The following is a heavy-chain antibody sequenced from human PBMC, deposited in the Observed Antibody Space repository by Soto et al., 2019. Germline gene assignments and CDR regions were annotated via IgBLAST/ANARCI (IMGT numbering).Heavy chain of an antibody. CDR1: GGSISRSSFH. CDR3: SRRERAGGTHGSFDP. D-gene: IGHD6-13*01. Sequence: SETLSLTCTVSGGSISRSSFHWGWIRQPPGKGLEWIGSIYYSGSTYYSPSLKSRVTISVDTSKNQFSLKLSSVTAADTAVYYFSRRERAGGTHGSFDPWGQGSLVT. J-gene: IGHJ5*02. CDR2: IYYSGST. V-gene: IGHV4-39*01.